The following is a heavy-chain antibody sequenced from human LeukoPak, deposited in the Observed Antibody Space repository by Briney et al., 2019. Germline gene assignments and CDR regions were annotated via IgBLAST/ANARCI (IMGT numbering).Heavy chain of an antibody. Sequence: PGGSMRLSCAASGSTFRSHTMNWVRQAPGKGLEWISYISNTGSVIYYADSVKGRFTISRDNAKNSLYLQMNSLRAEDTAVYYCARNLPAADYWGQGTLATVSS. D-gene: IGHD2-2*01. V-gene: IGHV3-48*04. CDR2: ISNTGSVI. CDR3: ARNLPAADY. J-gene: IGHJ4*02. CDR1: GSTFRSHT.